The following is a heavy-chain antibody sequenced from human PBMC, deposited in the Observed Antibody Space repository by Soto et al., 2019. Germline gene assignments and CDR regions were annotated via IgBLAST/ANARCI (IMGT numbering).Heavy chain of an antibody. CDR3: ARGSKDSYPVSRIFDF. CDR1: GFTFGSRA. V-gene: IGHV3-23*01. Sequence: GGSLRLSCVASGFTFGSRAMSWVRQAPGEGLEWVSTITDSGGDTKYADSVRGRFTISRDNSKNTLYLQMSSLRAEDSAVSYCARGSKDSYPVSRIFDFWGRGTLVTVSS. J-gene: IGHJ4*02. D-gene: IGHD4-17*01. CDR2: ITDSGGDT.